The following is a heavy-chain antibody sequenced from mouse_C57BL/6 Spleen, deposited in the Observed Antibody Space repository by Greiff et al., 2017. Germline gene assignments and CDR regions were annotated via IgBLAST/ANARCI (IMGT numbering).Heavy chain of an antibody. CDR3: ARDYYSNALAY. CDR2: INPNNGGT. CDR1: GYTFTDYY. D-gene: IGHD2-5*01. J-gene: IGHJ3*01. V-gene: IGHV1-26*01. Sequence: EVQLQQSGPELVKPGASVKISCKASGYTFTDYYMNWVKQSHGKSLEWIGDINPNNGGTSYNQKFKGKATLTVDKSSSTAYMELRSLTSEDSAVYYCARDYYSNALAYWGQGTLVTVSA.